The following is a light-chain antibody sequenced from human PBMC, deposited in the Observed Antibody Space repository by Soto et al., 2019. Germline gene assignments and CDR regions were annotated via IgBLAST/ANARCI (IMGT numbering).Light chain of an antibody. CDR1: QSVDSSTY. CDR2: GAS. Sequence: EIVLTQSPGTLSLSPGERATLSCRASQSVDSSTYLAWYQQKPGQAPRLLIYGASSRATGIPDRFSGSGSGTDFSLTISRLEPEDFAVYYCQQYGRSPRTFGQGTKVEI. CDR3: QQYGRSPRT. V-gene: IGKV3-20*01. J-gene: IGKJ1*01.